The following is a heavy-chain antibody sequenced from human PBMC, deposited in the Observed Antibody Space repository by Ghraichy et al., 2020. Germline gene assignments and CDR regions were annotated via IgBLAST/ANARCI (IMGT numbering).Heavy chain of an antibody. V-gene: IGHV3-30*04. J-gene: IGHJ4*02. CDR2: ISSTETYK. D-gene: IGHD2/OR15-2a*01. CDR1: GFTFSRIS. CDR3: AKDNNHYLFDY. Sequence: GGSLRLSCSASGFTFSRISMHWVRQAPGKGLEWVASISSTETYKYYADSVKDQFSVSRDNSKNTLYLQMNSLRTEDTAAYYCAKDNNHYLFDYWGQGTLVTVSS.